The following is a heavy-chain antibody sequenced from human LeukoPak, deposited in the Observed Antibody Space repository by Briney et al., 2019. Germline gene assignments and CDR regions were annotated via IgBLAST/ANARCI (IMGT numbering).Heavy chain of an antibody. CDR2: IISIFGTA. CDR3: ARGGAAWAGSYYYYMDV. V-gene: IGHV1-69*05. J-gene: IGHJ6*03. D-gene: IGHD1-26*01. Sequence: GSSVNVSCKASGCTFSSYAISWVRQVPGQGRDGMGGIISIFGTANYAQKFQGRVTITTDESTSTAYMELSSLRSEDTAVYCCARGGAAWAGSYYYYMDVWGKGTTVTVSS. CDR1: GCTFSSYA.